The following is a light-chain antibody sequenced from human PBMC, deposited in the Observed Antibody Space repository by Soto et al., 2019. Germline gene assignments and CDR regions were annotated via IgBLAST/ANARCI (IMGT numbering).Light chain of an antibody. V-gene: IGLV2-14*01. CDR1: SSDVGGYKY. J-gene: IGLJ1*01. Sequence: QSELTQPASVSGSPGQSITISCTGTSSDVGGYKYVSWYQQHPDKAPKLIIYDVTNRPSGISNRFSGSKSGNTASLTISGLQAEDEADYYCSSYTSSSSYVFGTGTKVTVL. CDR2: DVT. CDR3: SSYTSSSSYV.